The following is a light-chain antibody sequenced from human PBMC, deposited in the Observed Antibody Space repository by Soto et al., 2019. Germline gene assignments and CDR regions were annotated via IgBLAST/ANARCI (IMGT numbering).Light chain of an antibody. J-gene: IGLJ1*01. CDR3: LSKTSTISYV. CDR2: EVS. V-gene: IGLV2-14*01. Sequence: QSVLTQPASVSGSPGQSIAISCTGTTSDVGGYNYVSWYQQHPGKVPKLLIHEVSNRPSGVSNRFSGSKSGNTASLTISGLQAEDEADYYCLSKTSTISYVFGIGTKVT. CDR1: TSDVGGYNY.